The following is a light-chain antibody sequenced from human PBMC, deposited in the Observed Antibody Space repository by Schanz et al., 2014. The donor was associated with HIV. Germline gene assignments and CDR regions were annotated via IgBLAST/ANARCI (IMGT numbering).Light chain of an antibody. J-gene: IGKJ1*01. V-gene: IGKV2-24*01. CDR1: QSLVHGDGNNY. CDR3: MQATFFPRT. CDR2: RVS. Sequence: DVVMTQTPVSSLVTLGQPASISCRSSQSLVHGDGNNYLSWFQQKPGQPPRLLLYRVSKRFSGVPDRFSGSGAGTDFTLKISRVEPEDVGLYYCMQATFFPRTFGQGTRVEI.